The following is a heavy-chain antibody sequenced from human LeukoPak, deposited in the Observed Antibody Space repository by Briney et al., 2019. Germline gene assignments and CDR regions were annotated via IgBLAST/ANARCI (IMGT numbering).Heavy chain of an antibody. CDR3: ARDRPQHGGYSWFGELRYYMDV. D-gene: IGHD3-10*01. CDR2: ISAYNGNT. V-gene: IGHV1-18*01. Sequence: ASVKVSCKASGYTFTSYGISWVRQAPGQGLEWMGWISAYNGNTNYAQKLQGRVTMTTDTSTSTAYMELRSLRSDDTAVYYCARDRPQHGGYSWFGELRYYMDVWGKGTTVTVSS. J-gene: IGHJ6*03. CDR1: GYTFTSYG.